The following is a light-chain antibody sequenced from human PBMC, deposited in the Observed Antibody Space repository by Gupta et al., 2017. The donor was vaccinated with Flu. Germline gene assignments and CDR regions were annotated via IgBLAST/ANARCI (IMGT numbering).Light chain of an antibody. V-gene: IGLV1-44*01. Sequence: TMSCSVSSSNNGSNNVNWYQQLPGTAPNLLIYRNNQRPSGVPDRFSGSKSGTSASLAISGLQSEDEADYYCAAWDDSLNGYWVFGGGTKLTVL. J-gene: IGLJ3*02. CDR3: AAWDDSLNGYWV. CDR2: RNN. CDR1: SSNNGSNN.